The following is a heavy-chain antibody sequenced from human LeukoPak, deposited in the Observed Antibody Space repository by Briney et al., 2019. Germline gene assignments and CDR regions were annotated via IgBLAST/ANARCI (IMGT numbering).Heavy chain of an antibody. J-gene: IGHJ4*02. CDR3: AKDGAWLRFDD. V-gene: IGHV3-23*01. D-gene: IGHD5-12*01. CDR1: GFTFNNYA. CDR2: ISASSAKT. Sequence: GGSLRLSCAASGFTFNNYAMSWVRRASGKGLERVSAISASSAKTYYADSVKGRFTISRDNSMNTLYLQMKNLRAEDTAVYYCAKDGAWLRFDDWGQGTLVTVSS.